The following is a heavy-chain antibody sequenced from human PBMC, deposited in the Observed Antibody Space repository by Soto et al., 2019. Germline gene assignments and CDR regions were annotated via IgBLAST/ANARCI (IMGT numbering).Heavy chain of an antibody. CDR2: IFYSGST. CDR1: GGSISSSRYC. Sequence: SSETLSLTCTVSGGSISSSRYCWGWIRQPPGKGLEWIGSIFYSGSTYHDPSLKSRVTISVDTSKNQFSLKLSSVTAADTAVYYCARPPTASLDAFDIWGQGTMVTVSS. V-gene: IGHV4-39*01. CDR3: ARPPTASLDAFDI. J-gene: IGHJ3*02.